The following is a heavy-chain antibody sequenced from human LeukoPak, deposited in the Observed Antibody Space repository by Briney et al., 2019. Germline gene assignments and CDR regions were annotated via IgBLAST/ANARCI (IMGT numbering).Heavy chain of an antibody. D-gene: IGHD3-10*01. Sequence: SETLSLTCTVSGGSISRYYWSWIRQPPGKGLEWIGYIYYSGSTNYNPSLKSRVTISVDPSKNQFSLKLSSVTAADTAVYYCARRDGGYWGQGTLVTVSS. V-gene: IGHV4-59*01. CDR3: ARRDGGY. J-gene: IGHJ4*02. CDR2: IYYSGST. CDR1: GGSISRYY.